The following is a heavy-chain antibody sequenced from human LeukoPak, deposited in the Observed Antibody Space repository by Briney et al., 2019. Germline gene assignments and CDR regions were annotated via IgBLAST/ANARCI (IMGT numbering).Heavy chain of an antibody. Sequence: PGASVKVSCKASGYTFTSYDINWVRQATGQGLEWMGWMNPNSGNTGYAQKFQGRVTMTRDTSIGTAYMELSSLRSEDTAVYYCARGRGSSWGDFDYWGQGTPVTVSS. CDR3: ARGRGSSWGDFDY. CDR2: MNPNSGNT. CDR1: GYTFTSYD. D-gene: IGHD6-13*01. J-gene: IGHJ4*02. V-gene: IGHV1-8*01.